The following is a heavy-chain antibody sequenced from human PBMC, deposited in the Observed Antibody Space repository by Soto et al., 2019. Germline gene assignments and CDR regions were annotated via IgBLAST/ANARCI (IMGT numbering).Heavy chain of an antibody. CDR3: VRHAFTMDRGPFDP. J-gene: IGHJ5*02. D-gene: IGHD2-2*03. V-gene: IGHV5-51*01. CDR2: IYPGDSDT. Sequence: PGESLKISCKGSGYSFTSYWIGWVRQMPGKGLEYMGIIYPGDSDTKYNPSFQGQVTMSVDKSINTAYLQWRSLKASDTAIYYCVRHAFTMDRGPFDPWGQGTQVTVSS. CDR1: GYSFTSYW.